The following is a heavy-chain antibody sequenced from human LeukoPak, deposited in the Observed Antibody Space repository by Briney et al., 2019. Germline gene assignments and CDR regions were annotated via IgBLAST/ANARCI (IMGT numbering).Heavy chain of an antibody. CDR1: GFTVSSNY. J-gene: IGHJ6*03. Sequence: GGSLRLSCAASGFTVSSNYMSWVRQAPGKGLEWVSVIYSGGSTYYADSVKGRFTISRDNSKNTLYLQMNSLRAEDTAVYYCATYRNSWYDDYYYYYMDVWGKGTTVTVSS. CDR3: ATYRNSWYDDYYYYYMDV. CDR2: IYSGGST. V-gene: IGHV3-53*01. D-gene: IGHD6-13*01.